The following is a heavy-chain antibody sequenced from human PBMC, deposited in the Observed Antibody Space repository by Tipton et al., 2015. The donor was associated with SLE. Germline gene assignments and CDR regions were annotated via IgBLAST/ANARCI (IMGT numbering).Heavy chain of an antibody. CDR2: ISSSSSYI. V-gene: IGHV3-21*01. D-gene: IGHD6-13*01. CDR3: ARDRSSSWYFDY. Sequence: GSLRLSCAASGFTFSSYNMNWVRQAPGKGLEWVSSISSSSSYIYYADSVKGRFTIARDNAKNSLYLQMNSLRAEDTAVYYCARDRSSSWYFDYWGQGTLVTVSS. CDR1: GFTFSSYN. J-gene: IGHJ4*02.